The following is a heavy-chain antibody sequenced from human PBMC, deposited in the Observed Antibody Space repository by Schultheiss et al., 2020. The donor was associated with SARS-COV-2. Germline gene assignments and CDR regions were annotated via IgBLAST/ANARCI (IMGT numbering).Heavy chain of an antibody. CDR2: ISYDGGNK. Sequence: GGSLRLSCAASGFTFSSYGMHWVRQAPGKGLEWVAVISYDGGNKYYADSVKGRFTISRDNSKNTVYLQMNSLRAEDTAVYYCARDVAWFGRNGMDVWGQGTTVTVAS. V-gene: IGHV3-30*19. CDR1: GFTFSSYG. CDR3: ARDVAWFGRNGMDV. J-gene: IGHJ6*02. D-gene: IGHD3-10*01.